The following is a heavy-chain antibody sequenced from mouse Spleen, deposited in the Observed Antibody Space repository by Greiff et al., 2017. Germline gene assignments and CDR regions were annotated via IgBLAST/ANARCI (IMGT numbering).Heavy chain of an antibody. Sequence: EVQLVESGGGLVKPGGSLKLSCAASGFTFSDYGMHWVRQAPEKGLEWVAYISSGSSTIYYADTVKGRFTISRDNAKNTLFLQMTSLRSEDTAMYYCARPHYSYAMDYWGQGTSVTVSS. CDR2: ISSGSSTI. CDR3: ARPHYSYAMDY. D-gene: IGHD1-2*01. J-gene: IGHJ4*01. CDR1: GFTFSDYG. V-gene: IGHV5-17*01.